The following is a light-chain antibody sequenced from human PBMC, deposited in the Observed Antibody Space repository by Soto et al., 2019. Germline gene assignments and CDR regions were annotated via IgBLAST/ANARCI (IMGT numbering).Light chain of an antibody. V-gene: IGKV1-9*01. J-gene: IGKJ2*01. CDR2: SIS. CDR3: QQLYTYPHT. CDR1: QGVLNS. Sequence: IPVTQSPSILSASVGDSVTITCRTSQGVLNSFAWYQQKSGKAPRLLIYSISSLKSGVPSRFSGSGSGAEFTLTIPNLQPEDFATYFCQQLYTYPHTFGLGTQLQI.